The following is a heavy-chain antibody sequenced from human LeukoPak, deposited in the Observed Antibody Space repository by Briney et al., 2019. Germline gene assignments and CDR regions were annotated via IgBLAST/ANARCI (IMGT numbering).Heavy chain of an antibody. CDR1: GTSFNDYY. V-gene: IGHV4-34*01. CDR3: ARERASNNHDNWFDP. Sequence: PSETLSLTCAVYGTSFNDYYWSWIRHSPTKGLESIGEVNPSGSAKYNPSLKSRVTISADKSKNQFFLRLSPVAAADSGVYYCARERASNNHDNWFDPWGQGTQVTVSS. CDR2: VNPSGSA. J-gene: IGHJ5*02.